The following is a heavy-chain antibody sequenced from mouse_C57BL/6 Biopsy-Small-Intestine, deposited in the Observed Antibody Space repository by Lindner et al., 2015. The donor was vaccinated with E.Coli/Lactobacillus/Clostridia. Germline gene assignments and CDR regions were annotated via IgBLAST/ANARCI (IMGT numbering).Heavy chain of an antibody. J-gene: IGHJ4*01. D-gene: IGHD1-1*02. CDR2: FDPEERET. CDR1: GNTLSELS. CDR3: ATDLGIEAPGGDV. Sequence: SVKVSCKLSGNTLSELSIHWVRQAPGKGLEWMGGFDPEERETFYAQKFQGRVTVTEDTSTDTAYMELSSLRSEDTAVYYCATDLGIEAPGGDVWGQGTLITVSS. V-gene: IGHV1-83*01.